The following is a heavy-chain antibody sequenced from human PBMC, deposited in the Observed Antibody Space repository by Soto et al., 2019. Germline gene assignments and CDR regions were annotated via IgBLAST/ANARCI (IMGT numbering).Heavy chain of an antibody. CDR2: ISWNSATL. CDR1: GFIFKDFA. V-gene: IGHV3-9*01. J-gene: IGHJ4*02. Sequence: GGSLRLSCVGSGFIFKDFAMTWVRQVPGKGLEWVSGISWNSATLAYADSVKGRFIISRDNAKNILYLQMNSLRAEDAALYYCAKDVGSYYYDTSAYLYDYWGQGTLVTVSS. D-gene: IGHD3-22*01. CDR3: AKDVGSYYYDTSAYLYDY.